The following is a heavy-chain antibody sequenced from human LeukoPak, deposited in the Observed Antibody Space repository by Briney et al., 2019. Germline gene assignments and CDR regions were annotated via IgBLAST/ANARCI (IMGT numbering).Heavy chain of an antibody. CDR1: GGSISSSSYY. Sequence: PSETLSLTCTVSGGSISSSSYYWGWIRQPPGKGLEWIGSIYYSGSTYYNPSLKSRVTISVDTSKNQFSLKLSSVTAADTAVYYCARGLPAAHFDYWGQGTLVTVSS. CDR2: IYYSGST. D-gene: IGHD2-2*01. CDR3: ARGLPAAHFDY. J-gene: IGHJ4*02. V-gene: IGHV4-39*07.